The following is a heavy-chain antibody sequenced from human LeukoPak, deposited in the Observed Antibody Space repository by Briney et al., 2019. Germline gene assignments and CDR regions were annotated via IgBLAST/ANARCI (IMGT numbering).Heavy chain of an antibody. Sequence: SETLSLTCAVSGGSISSGGYSWSWIRQPPGKGLEWIGYIYYSGSTNYNPSLKSRVTISVDTSKNQFSLKLSSVTAADTAVYYCARAPNWGTNWFDPWGQGTLVTVSS. D-gene: IGHD7-27*01. CDR1: GGSISSGGYS. V-gene: IGHV4-61*08. J-gene: IGHJ5*02. CDR3: ARAPNWGTNWFDP. CDR2: IYYSGST.